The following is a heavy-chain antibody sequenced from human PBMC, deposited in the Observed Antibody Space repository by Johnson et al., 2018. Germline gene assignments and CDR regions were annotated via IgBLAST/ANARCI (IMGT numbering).Heavy chain of an antibody. J-gene: IGHJ6*03. CDR3: AGAAGPYYDCYYMDV. CDR1: GFTFSDYV. Sequence: QVQLVESGGGVVQPGRSLRLSCAPSGFTFSDYVMHWVRQGPGKGLEWLAVISYDGKKKDYADSVKDRFIISRANSKKTLFLQMSSLRPEDTAVYYCAGAAGPYYDCYYMDVGGKGPTVTVS. CDR2: ISYDGKKK. V-gene: IGHV3-30*03.